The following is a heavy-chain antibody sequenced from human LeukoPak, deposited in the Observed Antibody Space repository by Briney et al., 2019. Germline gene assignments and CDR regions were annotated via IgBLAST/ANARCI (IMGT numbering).Heavy chain of an antibody. CDR2: IRYDGNNK. CDR1: GFTFSSTG. V-gene: IGHV3-30*02. Sequence: PGGSLRLSCTASGFTFSSTGMHCVRQAPGKGLEWVSYIRYDGNNKYYGDSVKGRLTVSRDNSKNTLYLQMNSLRVEDTAVYYCARTYNPDYWGQGTLVTVSS. CDR3: ARTYNPDY. J-gene: IGHJ4*02. D-gene: IGHD1-14*01.